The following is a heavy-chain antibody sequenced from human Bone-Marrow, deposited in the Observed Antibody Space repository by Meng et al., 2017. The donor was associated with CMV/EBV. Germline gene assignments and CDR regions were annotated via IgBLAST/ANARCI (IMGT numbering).Heavy chain of an antibody. CDR2: IKQDGSEK. V-gene: IGHV3-7*01. D-gene: IGHD2-15*01. Sequence: GESLKISCAASGFTFSSYWMSWVRQAPGKGLEWVANIKQDGSEKYYVDSVKGRFTISRDNAKNSLYLQMNSLRAEDKAVYYCARVVVVAATQGRTGWFDPWGQGTLVTVSS. CDR3: ARVVVVAATQGRTGWFDP. J-gene: IGHJ5*02. CDR1: GFTFSSYW.